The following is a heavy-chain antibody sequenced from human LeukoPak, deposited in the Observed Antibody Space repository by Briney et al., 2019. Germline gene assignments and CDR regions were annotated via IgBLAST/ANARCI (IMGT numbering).Heavy chain of an antibody. CDR2: ISRDGSDE. CDR3: AKGYHIYSCVVSFGHY. V-gene: IGHV3-30*18. J-gene: IGHJ4*02. D-gene: IGHD4-11*01. CDR1: GFTLSDYA. Sequence: GGSLRLSCEASGFTLSDYAMHWVRQAPGKGLEWVSIISRDGSDENYADSVRGRFTISRDNSKNTLYLQLNSLRAEDTAVYYCAKGYHIYSCVVSFGHYWGQGTLVTVSS.